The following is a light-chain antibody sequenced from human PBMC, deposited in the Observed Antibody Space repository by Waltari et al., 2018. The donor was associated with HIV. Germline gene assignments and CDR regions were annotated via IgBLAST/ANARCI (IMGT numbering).Light chain of an antibody. CDR1: TSNIETQW. V-gene: IGLV1-47*01. CDR3: EAWDSTLKETL. J-gene: IGLJ3*02. CDR2: RNY. Sequence: QSVLTQPPSASGTPGQKVTISCSGSTSNIETQWVYWYQQLPGTAPKLLIYRNYERPSGVPGRFSVSKSGASASLVISGLRSEDEADYYCEAWDSTLKETLFGGGTKLTVL.